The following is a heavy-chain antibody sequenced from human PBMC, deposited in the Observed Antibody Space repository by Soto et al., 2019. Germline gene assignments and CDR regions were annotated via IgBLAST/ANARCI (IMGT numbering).Heavy chain of an antibody. V-gene: IGHV4-31*03. CDR3: ARSGGSDAFDI. J-gene: IGHJ3*02. CDR1: GCSISSGGYY. CDR2: IYYSGST. D-gene: IGHD2-15*01. Sequence: SETLSLTCTVSGCSISSGGYYWSWIRQHPGKGLEWIGYIYYSGSTYYNPSLKSRVTISVDTSKNQFSLKLSSVTAADTAVYYCARSGGSDAFDIWGQGTMVTVSS.